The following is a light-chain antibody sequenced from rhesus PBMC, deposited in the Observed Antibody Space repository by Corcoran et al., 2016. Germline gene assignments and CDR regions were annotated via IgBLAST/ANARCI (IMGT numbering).Light chain of an antibody. Sequence: DIQMTQSPSSLSASVGDRVTITCRASQGISSWLVWYQQKSGKAPKLLIYKASILQSGVPSRFSGSGSGTDFTLTISSLQPEDFATYYCQQYNSAPFTFGPGTKLDIK. J-gene: IGKJ3*01. V-gene: IGKV1-21*01. CDR1: QGISSW. CDR3: QQYNSAPFT. CDR2: KAS.